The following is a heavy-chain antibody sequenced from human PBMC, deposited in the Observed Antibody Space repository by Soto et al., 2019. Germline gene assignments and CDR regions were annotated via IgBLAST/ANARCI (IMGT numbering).Heavy chain of an antibody. Sequence: SETLSLTCTVSGGSISSGGYYWSWIRQHPGKGLEWIGYIYYSGSTYYNPSLKSRVTISVDTSKNQFSLKLSSVTAADTAVYYGARGLGFGESIIDYWGQGTLVTVSS. CDR2: IYYSGST. D-gene: IGHD3-10*01. CDR1: GGSISSGGYY. J-gene: IGHJ4*02. V-gene: IGHV4-31*03. CDR3: ARGLGFGESIIDY.